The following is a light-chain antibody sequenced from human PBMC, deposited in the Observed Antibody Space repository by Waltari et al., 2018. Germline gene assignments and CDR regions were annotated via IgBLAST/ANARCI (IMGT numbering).Light chain of an antibody. V-gene: IGLV1-40*01. CDR3: QSYDSSLSGSGV. J-gene: IGLJ1*01. Sequence: QSVLTQPPSVSGAPGQRVTISCTGSSSNIGAGYDVHWYQQLPGTAPKLLIYGNSNRPSGVPDRVSGSKSGTSASLAITGLQAEDEADYYYQSYDSSLSGSGVFGTGTKVTVL. CDR2: GNS. CDR1: SSNIGAGYD.